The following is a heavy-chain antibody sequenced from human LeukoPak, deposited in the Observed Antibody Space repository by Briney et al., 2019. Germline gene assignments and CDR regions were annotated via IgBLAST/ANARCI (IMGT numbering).Heavy chain of an antibody. CDR1: GGSISSYY. V-gene: IGHV4-59*12. CDR3: ARIGVVPAAFFDY. J-gene: IGHJ4*02. D-gene: IGHD2-2*01. Sequence: PSETLSLTCTVSGGSISSYYWSWIRQPPGKGLEWIGYIYYSGSTNYNPSLKSRVTISVDTSKNQFSLKLSSVTAADTAVYYCARIGVVPAAFFDYWGQGTLVTVSS. CDR2: IYYSGST.